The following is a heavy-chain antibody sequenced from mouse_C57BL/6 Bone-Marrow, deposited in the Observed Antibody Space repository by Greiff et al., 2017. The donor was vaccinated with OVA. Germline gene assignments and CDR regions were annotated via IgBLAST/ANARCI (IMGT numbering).Heavy chain of an antibody. CDR1: GFTFSSYG. V-gene: IGHV5-6*01. Sequence: EVQLQESGGDLVKPGGSLKLSCAASGFTFSSYGMSWVRQTPDKRLEWVATISSGGSYTYYPDSVKGRFTISRDNAKNTLYLQMSSLKSEDTAMYYCARRYYGSSYYAMDYWGQGTSVTVSS. CDR3: ARRYYGSSYYAMDY. CDR2: ISSGGSYT. J-gene: IGHJ4*01. D-gene: IGHD1-1*01.